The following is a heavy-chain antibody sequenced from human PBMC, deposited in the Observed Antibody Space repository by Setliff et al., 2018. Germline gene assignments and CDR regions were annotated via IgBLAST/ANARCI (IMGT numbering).Heavy chain of an antibody. CDR1: GGSISSGGYY. V-gene: IGHV4-39*07. J-gene: IGHJ4*02. D-gene: IGHD2-21*02. Sequence: SETLSLTCTVSGGSISSGGYYWGWIRQPPGKGLEWIGSIYYSGSTYYNPSLKSRVTISVDTSKNQFSLKLSSVTAADTAVYYCARVVSDDYCGGDCSDYWGQGTLVTVSS. CDR2: IYYSGST. CDR3: ARVVSDDYCGGDCSDY.